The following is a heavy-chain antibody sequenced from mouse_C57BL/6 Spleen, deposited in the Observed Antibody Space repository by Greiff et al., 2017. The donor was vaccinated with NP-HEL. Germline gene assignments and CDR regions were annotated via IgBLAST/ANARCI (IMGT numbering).Heavy chain of an antibody. V-gene: IGHV1-39*01. D-gene: IGHD1-1*01. CDR1: GYSFTDYN. J-gene: IGHJ2*01. CDR3: ASPYYGSEEYYFDY. Sequence: EVQLQQSGPELVKPGASVKISCKASGYSFTDYNMNWVKQSNGKSLEWIGVINPNYGTTSYNQKFKGKATLTVDQSSSTAYMQLNSLTSEDSAVYYCASPYYGSEEYYFDYWGQGTTLTVSS. CDR2: INPNYGTT.